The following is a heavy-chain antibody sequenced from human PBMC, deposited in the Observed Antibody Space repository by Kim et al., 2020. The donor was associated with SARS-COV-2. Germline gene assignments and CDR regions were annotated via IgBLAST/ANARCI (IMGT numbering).Heavy chain of an antibody. CDR3: ARGSAPLYGSPYYLDY. D-gene: IGHD3-10*01. J-gene: IGHJ4*01. V-gene: IGHV4-34*01. CDR2: INHSGST. CDR1: GGSFSGYY. Sequence: SETLSLTCAVYGGSFSGYYWSWIRQPPGKGLEWIGEINHSGSTNYNPSLKSRVTISVDTSKNQFSLKLSSVTAADTAVYYCARGSAPLYGSPYYLDYWG.